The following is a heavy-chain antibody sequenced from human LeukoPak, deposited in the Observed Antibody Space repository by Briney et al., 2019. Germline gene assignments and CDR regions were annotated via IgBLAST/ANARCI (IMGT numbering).Heavy chain of an antibody. V-gene: IGHV3-9*01. CDR3: AKGTGRYWTFFDY. CDR1: GFTFDDYA. J-gene: IGHJ4*02. D-gene: IGHD1-26*01. Sequence: GRSLRLSCAASGFTFDDYAMHGVRQAPGKGLEWVSGISWNSGSIDYADSVKGRFTISRDNAKNSLYLQMNSLRPEDTAFYYCAKGTGRYWTFFDYWGQGTLVTVSS. CDR2: ISWNSGSI.